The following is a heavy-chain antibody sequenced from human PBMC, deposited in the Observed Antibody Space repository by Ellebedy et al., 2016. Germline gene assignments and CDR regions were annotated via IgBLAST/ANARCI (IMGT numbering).Heavy chain of an antibody. V-gene: IGHV3-23*01. Sequence: GGSLRLXXAASGFTFSSYAMSWVRQAPGKGPEWVSAISGSGGSTYYADSVKGRFTISRDNSKNTLYLQMNSLRAEDTAVYYCAKDPGDSGSYYGWFDPWGQGTLVTVSS. CDR1: GFTFSSYA. J-gene: IGHJ5*02. D-gene: IGHD3-10*01. CDR2: ISGSGGST. CDR3: AKDPGDSGSYYGWFDP.